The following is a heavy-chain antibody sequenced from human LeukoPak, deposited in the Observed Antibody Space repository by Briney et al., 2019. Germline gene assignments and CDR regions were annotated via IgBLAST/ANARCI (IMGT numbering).Heavy chain of an antibody. CDR3: ARGRLGTWFGELKA. D-gene: IGHD3-10*01. CDR2: INANSGGT. V-gene: IGHV1-2*02. Sequence: GASVTVSCMASGYIFTGYYMHWVGQAPGQGVEWMGWINANSGGTKYAQKFQGSVTMTRNTSISTAYMELSSLRSDDTAVYYCARGRLGTWFGELKAWGQGTLVTVSS. J-gene: IGHJ5*02. CDR1: GYIFTGYY.